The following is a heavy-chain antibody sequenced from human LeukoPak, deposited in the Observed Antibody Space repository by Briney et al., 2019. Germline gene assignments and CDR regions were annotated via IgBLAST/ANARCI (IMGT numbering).Heavy chain of an antibody. CDR2: ISSSSSYI. V-gene: IGHV3-21*01. CDR1: GFTVSSNE. CDR3: ASEGSGWYADY. J-gene: IGHJ4*02. D-gene: IGHD6-19*01. Sequence: PGGSLRLSCAASGFTVSSNEMNWVRQAPGKGLEWVSSISSSSSYIYYADSVKGRFTISRDNAKNTLYLQMNSLRAEDTAVYYCASEGSGWYADYWGQGTLVTVSS.